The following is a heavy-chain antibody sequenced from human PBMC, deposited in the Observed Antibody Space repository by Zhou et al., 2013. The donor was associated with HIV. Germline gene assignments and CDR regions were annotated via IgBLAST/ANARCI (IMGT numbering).Heavy chain of an antibody. D-gene: IGHD2-21*02. CDR2: ISAYNGNT. CDR3: ARDHMLGGNSDY. V-gene: IGHV1-18*01. J-gene: IGHJ4*02. CDR1: GYTFTSYG. Sequence: QVHLVQSGSEVKKSGASVNISCKASGYTFTSYGISWVRQAPGQGLEWMGWISAYNGNTNYAQKLQGRVTMTTDTSTSTAYMELRSLRSDDTAVYYCARDHMLGGNSDYWGQGTLVTVSS.